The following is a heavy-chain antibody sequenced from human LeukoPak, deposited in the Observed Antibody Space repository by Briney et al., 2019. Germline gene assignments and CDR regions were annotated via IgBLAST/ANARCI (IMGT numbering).Heavy chain of an antibody. CDR3: ARDRYGDYDIDY. V-gene: IGHV3-48*01. CDR2: ISSSGRTT. CDR1: GFTFSSYS. Sequence: GESLRLSCAASGFTFSSYSMNWVRHTPGKGLEWVSYISSSGRTTYYADSVKGRFTISRDNAKNSLSLQMNSLRAEDTAVYYCARDRYGDYDIDYWGQGTLVTVSS. J-gene: IGHJ4*02. D-gene: IGHD4-17*01.